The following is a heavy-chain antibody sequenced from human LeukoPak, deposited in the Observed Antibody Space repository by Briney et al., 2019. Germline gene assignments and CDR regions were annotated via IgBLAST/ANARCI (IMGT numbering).Heavy chain of an antibody. CDR2: INSEGNST. V-gene: IGHV3-74*01. Sequence: PGRSLRLSCAASGFTFRNYGMHGVRQARGKGRVGVSRINSEGNSTNYADSVKGRFTISRDNAKNTLYLQMNSLRVEDTAVYFCAGGGSIEVAGYWGQGTLVTVSS. CDR1: GFTFRNYG. J-gene: IGHJ4*02. CDR3: AGGGSIEVAGY. D-gene: IGHD6-19*01.